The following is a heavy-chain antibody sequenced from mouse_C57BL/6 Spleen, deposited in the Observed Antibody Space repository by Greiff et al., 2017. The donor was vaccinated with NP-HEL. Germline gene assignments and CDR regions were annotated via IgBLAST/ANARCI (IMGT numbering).Heavy chain of an antibody. CDR1: GYTFTDYN. V-gene: IGHV1-18*01. Sequence: VQLKESGPELVKPGASVKIPCKASGYTFTDYNMDWVKQSHGKSLEWIGDINPNNGGTIYNQKFKGKATLTVDKSSSTAYMELRSLTSEDTAVYYCARRGRYYGSSPPPTFDYWGQGTTLTVSS. J-gene: IGHJ2*01. CDR2: INPNNGGT. CDR3: ARRGRYYGSSPPPTFDY. D-gene: IGHD1-1*01.